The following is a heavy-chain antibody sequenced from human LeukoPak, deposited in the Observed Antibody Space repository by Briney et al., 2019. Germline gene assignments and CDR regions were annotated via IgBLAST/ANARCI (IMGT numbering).Heavy chain of an antibody. Sequence: ASVKVSCTVSGYIFSEVSIHWVRQAPGKGLEWMVGFDPADGEPLYARKFKGRVIMTEDTSTNTASMELRSLTPEDIAMYYCATGQIHRVDFWGQGTLVTVSS. CDR1: GYIFSEVS. J-gene: IGHJ4*02. CDR3: ATGQIHRVDF. CDR2: FDPADGEP. D-gene: IGHD5-18*01. V-gene: IGHV1-24*01.